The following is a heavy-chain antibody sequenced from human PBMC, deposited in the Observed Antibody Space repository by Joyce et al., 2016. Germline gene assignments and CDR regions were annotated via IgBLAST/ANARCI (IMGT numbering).Heavy chain of an antibody. CDR3: ARPEEGGDY. J-gene: IGHJ4*02. CDR2: INQGGSQK. D-gene: IGHD3-16*01. CDR1: GFILSHYW. Sequence: EVQLVESGGALVQQGGSLRLSCAASGFILSHYWASWVRRAPGKGLEWLANINQGGSQKNYADSVKGRFTISRDNAKNSLYLQLDSLRVEDTAVYYCARPEEGGDYWGQGTLVTVSS. V-gene: IGHV3-7*03.